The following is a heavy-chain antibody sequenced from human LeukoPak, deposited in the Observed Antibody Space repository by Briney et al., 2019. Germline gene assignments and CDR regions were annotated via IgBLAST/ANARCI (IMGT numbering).Heavy chain of an antibody. V-gene: IGHV4-34*01. Sequence: SESLSLTCAVYGGSLSGYYWSWIRQPPGKGLEWIGEINHSGRTNYNPSLKSRVTISVDTSKNQFSLKLSSVSAADTAVYYCARAARRGGATLTHWGQGTLVTVSS. D-gene: IGHD1-26*01. CDR3: ARAARRGGATLTH. J-gene: IGHJ4*02. CDR1: GGSLSGYY. CDR2: INHSGRT.